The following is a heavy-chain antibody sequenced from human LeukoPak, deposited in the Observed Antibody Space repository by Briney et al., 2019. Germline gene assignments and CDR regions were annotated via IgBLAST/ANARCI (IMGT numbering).Heavy chain of an antibody. D-gene: IGHD6-19*01. CDR3: ARAVAGIVYYFDY. CDR2: IYSGGST. Sequence: GGSLRLSCAASGFTVSSNYMSWVRQAPGKGLEWFSVIYSGGSTYYADSVKGRFTISRHNSKNTLYLQMNSLRAEDTAVYYCARAVAGIVYYFDYWGQGTLVTVSS. CDR1: GFTVSSNY. J-gene: IGHJ4*02. V-gene: IGHV3-53*04.